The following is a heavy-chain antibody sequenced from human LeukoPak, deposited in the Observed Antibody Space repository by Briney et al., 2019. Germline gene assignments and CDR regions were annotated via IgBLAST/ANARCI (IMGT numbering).Heavy chain of an antibody. J-gene: IGHJ3*02. CDR1: GGSIGSSSYF. CDR2: FSYRGGA. V-gene: IGHV4-39*07. CDR3: ARQVARSLISLRLVSLDSFDI. D-gene: IGHD3-10*01. Sequence: SETLSLTCTASGGSIGSSSYFWGWIRQPSGKGLEWIGSFSYRGGAYHNPSLAGRVTISRDTSTSQFSLKLRSVTAADTAVYYCARQVARSLISLRLVSLDSFDIWGQGTTVTVSS.